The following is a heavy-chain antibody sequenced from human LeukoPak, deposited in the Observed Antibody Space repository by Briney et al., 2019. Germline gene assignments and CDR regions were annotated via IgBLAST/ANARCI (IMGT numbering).Heavy chain of an antibody. CDR2: ISYDGSNK. J-gene: IGHJ6*03. Sequence: GGSLRLSCAASGFTFSSYAMHWVRQAPGKGLEWVAVISYDGSNKYYADSVKGRFTISRDNSKNTLYLQMNSLRAEDTAVYYCASQRDTYYYSLYYYYMDVWGKGTTVTISS. D-gene: IGHD3-10*01. CDR3: ASQRDTYYYSLYYYYMDV. CDR1: GFTFSSYA. V-gene: IGHV3-30*04.